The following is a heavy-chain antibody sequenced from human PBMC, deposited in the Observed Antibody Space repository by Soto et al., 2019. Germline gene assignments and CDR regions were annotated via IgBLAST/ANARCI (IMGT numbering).Heavy chain of an antibody. V-gene: IGHV1-2*02. J-gene: IGHJ5*02. D-gene: IGHD1-7*01. CDR3: ARRNNWNYLGWFDP. CDR2: INPNSGGT. CDR1: GYTFTGYY. Sequence: QVQLVQSGAEVKKPGASVKVSCKASGYTFTGYYMHWVRQAPGHGLGWMGWINPNSGGTNYAQKFQGRVTKTRDTSISTAYMELSRLRSDDTAVYYCARRNNWNYLGWFDPWGQGTLVTVSS.